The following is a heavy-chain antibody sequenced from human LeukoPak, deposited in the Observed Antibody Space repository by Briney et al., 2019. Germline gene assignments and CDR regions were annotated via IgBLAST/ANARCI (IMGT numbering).Heavy chain of an antibody. D-gene: IGHD6-13*01. V-gene: IGHV3-23*01. Sequence: GGSLRLSCAASGFTFSSYAMSWVRQAPGKGLEWVSAISGSGGSTYYADSVKGRFTISRDNSKNTLYLQMNSLRAEDTAVYYCAEGTRSQYSSSHLDYWGQGTLVTVSS. CDR3: AEGTRSQYSSSHLDY. CDR1: GFTFSSYA. J-gene: IGHJ4*02. CDR2: ISGSGGST.